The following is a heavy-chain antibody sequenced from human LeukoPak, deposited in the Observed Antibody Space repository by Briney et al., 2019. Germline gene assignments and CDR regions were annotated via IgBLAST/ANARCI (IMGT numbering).Heavy chain of an antibody. D-gene: IGHD1-26*01. CDR3: ARSTMGARRRYDY. J-gene: IGHJ4*02. CDR2: MNPNSGST. CDR1: KDTFTIYD. V-gene: IGHV1-8*01. Sequence: ASVKVSCKASKDTFTIYDVNWVRQATGLGLEWMGWMNPNSGSTGYAQKFQGRVTMTMNSSISTAYMELTSLTSEDTAVYYCARSTMGARRRYDYWGQGTLVTVSS.